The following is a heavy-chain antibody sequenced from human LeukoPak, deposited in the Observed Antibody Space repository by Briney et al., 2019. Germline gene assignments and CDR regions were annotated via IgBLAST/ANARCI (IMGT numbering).Heavy chain of an antibody. D-gene: IGHD6-19*01. J-gene: IGHJ4*02. V-gene: IGHV3-74*01. CDR2: INSDGSST. CDR1: GFTFSSYW. Sequence: GGSLRLSCAASGFTFSSYWMHWVRQAPGKGLVWVSRINSDGSSTSYADSVKGRFTISRDNAKNTLYLQMNSLRAEDTAVYYCVRLNSGGWYDYWGQGTLVTVSS. CDR3: VRLNSGGWYDY.